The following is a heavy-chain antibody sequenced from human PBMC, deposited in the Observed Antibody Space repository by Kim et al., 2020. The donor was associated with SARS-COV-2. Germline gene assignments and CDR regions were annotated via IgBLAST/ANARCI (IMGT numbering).Heavy chain of an antibody. CDR3: ARGGDSSGYGQYYFDY. J-gene: IGHJ4*02. Sequence: GGSLRLSCAASGFTFSSYSMNWVRQAPGKGLEWVSSISSSSSYIYYADSVKGRFTISRDNAKNSLYLQMNSLRAEDTAVYYCARGGDSSGYGQYYFDYWGQGTLVTVSS. CDR1: GFTFSSYS. D-gene: IGHD3-22*01. V-gene: IGHV3-21*04. CDR2: ISSSSSYI.